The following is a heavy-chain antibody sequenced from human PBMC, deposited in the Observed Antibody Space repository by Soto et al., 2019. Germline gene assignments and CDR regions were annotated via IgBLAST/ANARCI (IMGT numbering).Heavy chain of an antibody. V-gene: IGHV1-69*08. CDR2: IIPILGIA. J-gene: IGHJ4*02. CDR1: GGTFSSYT. CDR3: ARDKKGYDYCDYVGGVLDY. Sequence: QVQLVQSGAEVKKPGSSVKVSCKASGGTFSSYTISWVRQAPGQGLEWMGRIIPILGIANYAQKFQGRVTINADQSTSTAYMELSSLRSEDTAVYYCARDKKGYDYCDYVGGVLDYWGQGPLVTVSS. D-gene: IGHD4-17*01.